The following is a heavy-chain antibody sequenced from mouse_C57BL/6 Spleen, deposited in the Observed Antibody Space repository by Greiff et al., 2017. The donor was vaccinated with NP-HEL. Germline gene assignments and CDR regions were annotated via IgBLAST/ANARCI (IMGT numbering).Heavy chain of an antibody. D-gene: IGHD1-2*01. CDR2: VDPSDSET. CDR3: AREGVLRPFAY. V-gene: IGHV1-52*01. Sequence: QVQLQQPGAELVRPGSSVKLSCKASGYTFTSYWMHWVKQRPIQGLEWIGNVDPSDSETHYNQKFKDKATLTVDKSSSTAYMQLSSLTSEDSAVYYCAREGVLRPFAYWGQGTLVTVSA. J-gene: IGHJ3*01. CDR1: GYTFTSYW.